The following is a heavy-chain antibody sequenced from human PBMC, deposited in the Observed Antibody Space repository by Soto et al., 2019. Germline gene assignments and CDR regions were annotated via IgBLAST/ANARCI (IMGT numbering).Heavy chain of an antibody. D-gene: IGHD3-22*01. CDR1: GGSISSSNW. J-gene: IGHJ4*02. Sequence: SETLSLTCAVSGGSISSSNWWSWVRQPPGKGLEWIGEIYHSGCTNYNPSLKSRVTISVDKSKNQFSLKLSSVTAADTAVYYCARGRGYYDSSGYPLFDYWGQGTLVTVSS. V-gene: IGHV4-4*02. CDR3: ARGRGYYDSSGYPLFDY. CDR2: IYHSGCT.